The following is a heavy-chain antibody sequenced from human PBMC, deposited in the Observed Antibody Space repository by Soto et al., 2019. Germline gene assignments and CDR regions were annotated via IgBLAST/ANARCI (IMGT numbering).Heavy chain of an antibody. Sequence: QVQLVQSGAEVKKPGSSVKVSCKASGGTFSSYTISWVRQAPGQGLEWMGRIIPILGIANYAQKFQGRVTITAHKATSAAYTELSSLRCEDTAVYYCAPGEENAAYFQHWGQGTLVTVSS. J-gene: IGHJ1*01. D-gene: IGHD3-10*01. V-gene: IGHV1-69*02. CDR2: IIPILGIA. CDR1: GGTFSSYT. CDR3: APGEENAAYFQH.